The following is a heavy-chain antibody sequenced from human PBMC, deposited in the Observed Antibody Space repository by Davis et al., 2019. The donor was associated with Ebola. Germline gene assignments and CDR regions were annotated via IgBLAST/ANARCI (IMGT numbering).Heavy chain of an antibody. V-gene: IGHV3-23*01. CDR1: GFTVSNNY. Sequence: GESLKISCAASGFTVSNNYMSWVRQAPGKGLEWVSALSGSGGTTYYADSVKGRFTISRDNYKNTIHLQMNSLRAEDTAVYYCAKHQDFDFWRGIYIDVWGKGTTVTVSS. D-gene: IGHD3-3*01. J-gene: IGHJ6*03. CDR2: LSGSGGTT. CDR3: AKHQDFDFWRGIYIDV.